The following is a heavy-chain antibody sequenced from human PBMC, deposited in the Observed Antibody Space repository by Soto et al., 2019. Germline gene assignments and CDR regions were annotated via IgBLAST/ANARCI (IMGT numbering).Heavy chain of an antibody. CDR3: ATWIGFTDYDFWRGYAY. J-gene: IGHJ4*02. V-gene: IGHV1-46*01. D-gene: IGHD3-3*01. Sequence: ASVKVSCKASGYTFTSYYMHWVRQAPGQGLEWMGIINPSGGSTSYAQKFQGRVTMTEDTSTDTAYMELSSLRSEDTAVYYCATWIGFTDYDFWRGYAYWGQGTLVTVSS. CDR2: INPSGGST. CDR1: GYTFTSYY.